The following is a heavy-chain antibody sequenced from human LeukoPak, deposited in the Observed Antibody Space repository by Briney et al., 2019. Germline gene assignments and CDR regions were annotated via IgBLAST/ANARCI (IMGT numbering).Heavy chain of an antibody. D-gene: IGHD5-12*01. V-gene: IGHV1-2*06. Sequence: GASVKVSCKASGYTFTGYYMHWVRQAPGQGLEWMGRINPNSGGTNYAQKFQGRVTMTRDTSISTAYMELSSLRSDDTAVYYCVGDKDSGYDPYYYYYYMDVWGKGTTVTVS. CDR3: VGDKDSGYDPYYYYYYMDV. CDR2: INPNSGGT. J-gene: IGHJ6*03. CDR1: GYTFTGYY.